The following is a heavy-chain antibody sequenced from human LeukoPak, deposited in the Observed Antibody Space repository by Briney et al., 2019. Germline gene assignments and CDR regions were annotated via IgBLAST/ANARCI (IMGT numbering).Heavy chain of an antibody. V-gene: IGHV3-23*01. Sequence: GGSLRLSCAASGFTFSSYAMTWVRLAPGKGLEWVSAISGTGGSTYYADSVKGRFTISRDNAKNSLYLQMNSLRAEDTAVYYCATVATTVNFDYWGQGTLVTVSS. CDR3: ATVATTVNFDY. CDR2: ISGTGGST. J-gene: IGHJ4*02. CDR1: GFTFSSYA. D-gene: IGHD4-11*01.